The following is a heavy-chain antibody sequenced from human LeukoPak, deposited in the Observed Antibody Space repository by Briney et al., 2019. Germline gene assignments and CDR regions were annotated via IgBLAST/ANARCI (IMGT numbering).Heavy chain of an antibody. V-gene: IGHV3-30*02. J-gene: IGHJ4*02. CDR1: GFSFSNHD. CDR3: ANDSVRYPLIPTFGGVVGHFDS. CDR2: IRYDGSNK. Sequence: GGSLRLSCTESGFSFSNHDMHWVRQAPGKGLEWVAFIRYDGSNKNYADSVKGRFTICRYNSKNTLYLQMNTLRHEDTAVYVCANDSVRYPLIPTFGGVVGHFDSWGQGTQVTVSS. D-gene: IGHD3-16*02.